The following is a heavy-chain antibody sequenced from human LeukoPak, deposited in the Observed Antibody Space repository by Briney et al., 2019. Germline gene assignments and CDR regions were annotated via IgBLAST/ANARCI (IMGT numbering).Heavy chain of an antibody. Sequence: ASVKVSCKASGYTFTSYDINWVRQATGQGLEWMGWMNPNSGNTGYAQKFQGRVTMTRNTSISTAYMELSSLRAEDTAVYYCARRTVTTLPYAMDVWGQGTTVTVSS. D-gene: IGHD4-11*01. CDR3: ARRTVTTLPYAMDV. CDR2: MNPNSGNT. J-gene: IGHJ6*02. CDR1: GYTFTSYD. V-gene: IGHV1-8*01.